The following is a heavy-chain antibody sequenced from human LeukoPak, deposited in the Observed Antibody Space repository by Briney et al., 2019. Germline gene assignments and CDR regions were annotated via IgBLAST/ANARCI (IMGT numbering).Heavy chain of an antibody. J-gene: IGHJ3*02. V-gene: IGHV3-30*02. Sequence: TGGSLRLSCATSGYTFSASVVHCVREAPHKGLECVSFIRCEGSNKYYTESVWGGFSVSTDNSKNTLYIHKYSLRAEDTAVYYCAKSHTMVRGVIDAFDIWGQGTMVTVSS. CDR1: GYTFSASV. CDR3: AKSHTMVRGVIDAFDI. D-gene: IGHD3-10*01. CDR2: IRCEGSNK.